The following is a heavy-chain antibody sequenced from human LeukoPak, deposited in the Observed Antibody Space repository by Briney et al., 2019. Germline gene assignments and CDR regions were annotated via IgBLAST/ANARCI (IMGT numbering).Heavy chain of an antibody. D-gene: IGHD3-22*01. Sequence: KTSETLSLTCAVYGGSFSGYYWSWIRQPPGKGLEWIGYIYYSGSTNYNPSLKSRVTISVDTSKNQFSLKLSSVTAADTAVYYCARHSHYYDSSGYDGIFFDYWGQGTLVTVSS. V-gene: IGHV4-59*08. J-gene: IGHJ4*02. CDR1: GGSFSGYY. CDR2: IYYSGST. CDR3: ARHSHYYDSSGYDGIFFDY.